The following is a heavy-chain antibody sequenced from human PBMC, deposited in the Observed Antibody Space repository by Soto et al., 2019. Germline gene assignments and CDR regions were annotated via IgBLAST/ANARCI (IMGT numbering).Heavy chain of an antibody. V-gene: IGHV3-7*04. CDR1: GFSFSSHW. CDR2: LKQDGSEK. D-gene: IGHD4-17*01. Sequence: DVQLVEPGGGLVQPGGSLRLSCAASGFSFSSHWISRDPQAPGKGLERVAKLKQDGSEKYYVDSVKGPFTISRDNAKKSLYLQMNSLRAEDTAVYYCAGDYGGNPGIYWGQGTLVTVSS. J-gene: IGHJ4*02. CDR3: AGDYGGNPGIY.